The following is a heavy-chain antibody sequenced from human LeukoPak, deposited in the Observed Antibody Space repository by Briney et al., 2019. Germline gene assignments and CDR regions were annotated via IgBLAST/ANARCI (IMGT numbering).Heavy chain of an antibody. V-gene: IGHV4-59*01. Sequence: ETLSLTCTVSGGPISSYYWSWIRQPPGKGLEWIGYIYYSGSTNYKPSLKSRVTISVDTSKNQFSLKLSSVTAADTAVYYCASSSLNHLLGFDYWGQGTLVTVSS. CDR3: ASSSLNHLLGFDY. J-gene: IGHJ4*02. CDR2: IYYSGST. CDR1: GGPISSYY. D-gene: IGHD1-14*01.